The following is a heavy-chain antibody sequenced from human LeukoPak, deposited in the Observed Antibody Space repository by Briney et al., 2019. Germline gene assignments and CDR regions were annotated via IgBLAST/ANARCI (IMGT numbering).Heavy chain of an antibody. Sequence: SGGSLRLSCTVSGFTVSSNSMNWVRQAPGKGLEWVSFIYSGTTHYSDSVKGRFTISRDNSKNTLYLQMNSLRAEDTAVYYCARRAGAYSHPYDYWGQGTLVTVSS. CDR3: ARRAGAYSHPYDY. D-gene: IGHD4/OR15-4a*01. V-gene: IGHV3-53*01. CDR2: IYSGTT. J-gene: IGHJ4*02. CDR1: GFTVSSNS.